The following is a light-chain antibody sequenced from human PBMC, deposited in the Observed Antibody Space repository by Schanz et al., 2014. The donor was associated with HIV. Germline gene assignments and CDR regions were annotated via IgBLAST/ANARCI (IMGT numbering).Light chain of an antibody. V-gene: IGLV2-14*03. CDR3: SSYAGSNNRYV. J-gene: IGLJ1*01. CDR1: SSDVGGYNY. CDR2: DVR. Sequence: QSVLTQPASVSGSPGQSVTISCTGTSSDVGGYNYVAWYQQHPGKAPKLLIYDVRNRPSGVSNRFSGSKSGNTASLTISGLQAEDEADYYCSSYAGSNNRYVFGTGTKLTVL.